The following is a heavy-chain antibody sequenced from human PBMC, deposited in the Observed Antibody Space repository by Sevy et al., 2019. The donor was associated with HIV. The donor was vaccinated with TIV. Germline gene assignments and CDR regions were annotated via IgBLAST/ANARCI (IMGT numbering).Heavy chain of an antibody. V-gene: IGHV4-59*01. CDR3: ARHARGYNWNAYYYYMDV. J-gene: IGHJ6*03. CDR1: GGSISSYY. Sequence: TLSLTCTVSGGSISSYYWSWIRQPPGKGLEWIGYIYYSGSTNYNPSPKSRVTISVDTSKNQFSLKLSSVTAADTAVYYCARHARGYNWNAYYYYMDVWGKGTTVTVSS. CDR2: IYYSGST. D-gene: IGHD1-1*01.